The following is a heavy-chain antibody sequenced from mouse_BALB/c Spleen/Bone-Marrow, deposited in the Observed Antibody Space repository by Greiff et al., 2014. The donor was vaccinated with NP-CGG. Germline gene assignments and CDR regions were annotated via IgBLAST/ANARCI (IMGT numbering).Heavy chain of an antibody. CDR1: GYTFTDYA. CDR3: ARWWGRNVNYGGAMDY. J-gene: IGHJ4*01. V-gene: IGHV1S137*01. Sequence: VQLQQSGAELVRPGVSVKISCKGSGYTFTDYAMHWVKQSHAKSLEWIGVISTYYGDANYNQKFKGKATMTVDKSSSTAYTELARLTSEDSAIYYCARWWGRNVNYGGAMDYWGQGTSVTVSS. D-gene: IGHD2-1*01. CDR2: ISTYYGDA.